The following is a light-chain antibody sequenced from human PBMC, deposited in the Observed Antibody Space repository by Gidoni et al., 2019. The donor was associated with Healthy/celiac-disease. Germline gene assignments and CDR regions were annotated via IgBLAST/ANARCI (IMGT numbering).Light chain of an antibody. CDR2: DVS. Sequence: EIVMTQSPATLSVSPGERATLSCRASQSVNKYVAWYQQIPGQAPRLLIHDVSTRATGIPARFSGSGSGTEFTLTISSLQSEDFAVYYCQQYNNWPLTFGGGTKVEIK. CDR1: QSVNKY. V-gene: IGKV3-15*01. J-gene: IGKJ4*01. CDR3: QQYNNWPLT.